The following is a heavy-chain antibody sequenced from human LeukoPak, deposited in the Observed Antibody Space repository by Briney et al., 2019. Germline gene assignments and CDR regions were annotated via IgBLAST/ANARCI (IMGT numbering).Heavy chain of an antibody. J-gene: IGHJ4*02. V-gene: IGHV3-30*18. CDR2: VSNDGNDK. CDR1: GFTFSNYG. CDR3: AKDHPTGGVAFAY. D-gene: IGHD7-27*01. Sequence: QPGGSLRLSCAASGFTFSNYGMHWVRQAPGKGLEWAAAVSNDGNDKYYADSVKGRFTISRDNSKNTLYLQMNTLRVEDTAVYYCAKDHPTGGVAFAYWGLGTLVTVSS.